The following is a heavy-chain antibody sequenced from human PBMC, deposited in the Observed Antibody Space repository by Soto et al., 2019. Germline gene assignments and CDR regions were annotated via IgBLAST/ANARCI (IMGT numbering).Heavy chain of an antibody. Sequence: GGALRLSCAAAGFTFRSYSMNWVRQAPGKGLEWVSYISISSRTIYYADSVKGRFTISRDDAKNSLYLQMNSLRDEDTSVYYCARDNGIAGSFDPWGQGTLVTASS. V-gene: IGHV3-48*02. CDR1: GFTFRSYS. CDR2: ISISSRTI. D-gene: IGHD6-13*01. J-gene: IGHJ5*02. CDR3: ARDNGIAGSFDP.